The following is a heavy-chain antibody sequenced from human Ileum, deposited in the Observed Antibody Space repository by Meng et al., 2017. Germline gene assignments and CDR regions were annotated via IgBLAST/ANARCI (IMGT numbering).Heavy chain of an antibody. CDR1: GGSFSGYY. CDR2: IDHSGGT. Sequence: QVQLQQWGAGLLKPWETLSLTCGVYGGSFSGYYWSWIRQPPGKGLEWIGEIDHSGGTNYNPSLKNRVTISVDTSNNRFSLKLSSVKAADTALYFCARRVGATPYAYNWLDPWGQGTLVTVSS. D-gene: IGHD1-26*01. CDR3: ARRVGATPYAYNWLDP. V-gene: IGHV4-34*01. J-gene: IGHJ5*02.